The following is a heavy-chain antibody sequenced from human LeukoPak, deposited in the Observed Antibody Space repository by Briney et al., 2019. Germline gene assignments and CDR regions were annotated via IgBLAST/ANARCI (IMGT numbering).Heavy chain of an antibody. V-gene: IGHV1-8*01. Sequence: ASVTVSCKASGYTFTSYDINWVRQATGQGLEWMGWMNPNSGNTGYAQKFQGRVTITADESTSTAYMELSSLRSEDTAVYYCARDVYGSGSYYNGLHYYGMDVWGQGTTVTVSS. J-gene: IGHJ6*02. CDR1: GYTFTSYD. D-gene: IGHD3-10*01. CDR3: ARDVYGSGSYYNGLHYYGMDV. CDR2: MNPNSGNT.